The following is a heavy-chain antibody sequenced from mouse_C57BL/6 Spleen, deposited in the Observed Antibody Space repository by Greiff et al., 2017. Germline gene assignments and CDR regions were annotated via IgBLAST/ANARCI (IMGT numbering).Heavy chain of an antibody. V-gene: IGHV14-1*01. D-gene: IGHD1-1*01. Sequence: EVQLVESGAELVRPGASVKLSCTASGFNIKDYYMHWVKQRPEPGLEWIGRIDPEDGDTEYAPKFQGKATMTADTSSNTAYLQLSSLTSEDTAVYYCTMYYGSIHWYFDVWGKGTTVTVSS. CDR3: TMYYGSIHWYFDV. J-gene: IGHJ1*03. CDR2: IDPEDGDT. CDR1: GFNIKDYY.